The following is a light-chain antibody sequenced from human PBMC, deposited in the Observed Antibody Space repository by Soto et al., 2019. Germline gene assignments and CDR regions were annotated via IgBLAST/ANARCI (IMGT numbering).Light chain of an antibody. CDR1: QSVSNH. J-gene: IGKJ1*01. V-gene: IGKV3-15*01. Sequence: EIVLTQSPATLSLSPVERATLSCRASQSVSNHLAWYQQKPGQAPRLLIYGASTRATGIPARFSGSGSGTEFTLTISSLQSEDFAVYYCQQYNNWPRTFGQGTKVDIK. CDR3: QQYNNWPRT. CDR2: GAS.